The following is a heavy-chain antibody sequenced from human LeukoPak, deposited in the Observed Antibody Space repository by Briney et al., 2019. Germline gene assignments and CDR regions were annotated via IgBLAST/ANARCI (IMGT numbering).Heavy chain of an antibody. CDR2: INHSGST. D-gene: IGHD3-3*01. V-gene: IGHV4-34*01. CDR1: GGSFSGYY. CDR3: ARGQNPGITIFGVYYYGMDV. Sequence: SETLSLTCAVYGGSFSGYYWSWIRQPPGKGLEWIGEINHSGSTNYNPSLKSRVTISVDTSKNQFSLKLSSVTAADTAVYYCARGQNPGITIFGVYYYGMDVWGQGTTVTVSS. J-gene: IGHJ6*02.